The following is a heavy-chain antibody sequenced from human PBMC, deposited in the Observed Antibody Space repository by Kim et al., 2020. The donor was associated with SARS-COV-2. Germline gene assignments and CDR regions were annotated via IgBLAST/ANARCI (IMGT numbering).Heavy chain of an antibody. D-gene: IGHD1-26*01. CDR2: IYPGDSDT. Sequence: GESLKISCKGSGYSFTSYWIGWVRQMPGKGLEWMGIIYPGDSDTRYSPSFQGQVTISADKSISTAYLQWSSLKASDTAMYYCASRIVGATKAGDAFDIWGQGTMVTVSS. CDR1: GYSFTSYW. J-gene: IGHJ3*02. CDR3: ASRIVGATKAGDAFDI. V-gene: IGHV5-51*01.